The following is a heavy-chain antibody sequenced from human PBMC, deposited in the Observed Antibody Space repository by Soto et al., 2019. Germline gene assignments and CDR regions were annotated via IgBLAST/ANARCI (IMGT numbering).Heavy chain of an antibody. CDR2: IYTSGST. CDR3: ARDNSLSIAAETDYYYGMDV. V-gene: IGHV4-4*07. CDR1: GGSISSYY. D-gene: IGHD6-6*01. Sequence: QVQLQESGPGLVKPSETLSLTCTVSGGSISSYYWSWIRQPAGKGLEWIGRIYTSGSTNYNPSLKSRVTMSVDTSKNQFSLKLSSVTAADTAVYYCARDNSLSIAAETDYYYGMDVWGQGTTVTVSS. J-gene: IGHJ6*02.